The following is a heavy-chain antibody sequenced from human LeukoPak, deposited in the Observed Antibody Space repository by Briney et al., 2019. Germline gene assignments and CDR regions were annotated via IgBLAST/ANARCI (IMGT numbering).Heavy chain of an antibody. Sequence: GGSLRLSCSVSGFTFSSNTMHWVRQAPGKGLEYVSAISSHGGTTYYSDSVKGRFTVSRDNSKNTLYLQMTSLRAEDTAVYYCVRPYDYSGQGTLVTVSS. J-gene: IGHJ4*02. CDR1: GFTFSSNT. V-gene: IGHV3-64D*09. CDR2: ISSHGGTT. CDR3: VRPYDY.